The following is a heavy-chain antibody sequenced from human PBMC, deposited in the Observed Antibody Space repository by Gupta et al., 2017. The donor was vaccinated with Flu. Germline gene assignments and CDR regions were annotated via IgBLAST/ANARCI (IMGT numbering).Heavy chain of an antibody. CDR2: IHGGQFGT. Sequence: QVQLVQSGAEVKKPGASVRFSCQTSGFAFTDYAIHWVRQAPGEKFQWMGWIHGGQFGTQYAQNVQARVPFTKDTSTSTAYMDLRGLRSEDTAIYFCARNRGTGDLDDGGRGTPLAVSS. D-gene: IGHD7-27*01. CDR3: ARNRGTGDLDD. CDR1: GFAFTDYA. V-gene: IGHV1-3*01. J-gene: IGHJ4*02.